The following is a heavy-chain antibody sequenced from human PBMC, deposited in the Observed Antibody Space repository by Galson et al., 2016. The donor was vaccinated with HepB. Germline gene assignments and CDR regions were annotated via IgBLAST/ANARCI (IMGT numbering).Heavy chain of an antibody. V-gene: IGHV3-33*01. CDR3: ARIYYEILTGLTPWYYFDS. Sequence: SLRLACAASGFTFSNYGMHWFRQAPRKGLGWVAVIWYDGSEKYYADSVKGRFTISRDNSKNTLHLQMNSLRAEDTAVYYCARIYYEILTGLTPWYYFDSWGQGTLVTVAS. CDR2: IWYDGSEK. D-gene: IGHD3-9*01. CDR1: GFTFSNYG. J-gene: IGHJ4*02.